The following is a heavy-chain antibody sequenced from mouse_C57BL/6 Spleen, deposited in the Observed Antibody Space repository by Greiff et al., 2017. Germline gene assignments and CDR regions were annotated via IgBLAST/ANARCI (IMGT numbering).Heavy chain of an antibody. CDR2: IYPGDGDT. V-gene: IGHV1-82*01. Sequence: QVQLQQSGPELVKPGASVKISCKASGYAFSSSWMNWVKQRPGKGLEWIGRIYPGDGDTNYNGKFKGKATLTADKSSSTAYMQLSSLTSEDSAVYFCARYSLYDGYWYFGVWGTGTTVTVSS. CDR1: GYAFSSSW. CDR3: ARYSLYDGYWYFGV. J-gene: IGHJ1*03. D-gene: IGHD2-3*01.